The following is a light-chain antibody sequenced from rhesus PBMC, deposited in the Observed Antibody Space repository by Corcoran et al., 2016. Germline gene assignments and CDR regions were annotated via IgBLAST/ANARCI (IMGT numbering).Light chain of an antibody. CDR2: AAS. CDR3: QYGYGILT. CDR1: QGISHN. V-gene: IGKV1-25*02. Sequence: DIQMTQSPSSLSASVGDTVPITCQASQGISHNLAWYQQKPGKVPQLLIYAASTLQIWVPSRFSGSGSGTDCTLTLSSLQPEDFGTYYCQYGYGILTFGGGTKVELK. J-gene: IGKJ4*01.